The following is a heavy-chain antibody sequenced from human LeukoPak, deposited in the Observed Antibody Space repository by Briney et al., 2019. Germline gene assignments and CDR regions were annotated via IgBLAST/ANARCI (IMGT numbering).Heavy chain of an antibody. CDR1: GYTFTGYY. D-gene: IGHD4-17*01. CDR2: LWYDGSNE. J-gene: IGHJ6*03. V-gene: IGHV3-33*06. CDR3: AKGMTTGPRSVYHYMDV. Sequence: SCKASGYTFTGYYMHWVRQAPGKGLEWLSLLWYDGSNEYYADSVKGRFTISRDNSKDTLYLQMNSLRAEDTAVYYCAKGMTTGPRSVYHYMDVWGKGTTVTVSS.